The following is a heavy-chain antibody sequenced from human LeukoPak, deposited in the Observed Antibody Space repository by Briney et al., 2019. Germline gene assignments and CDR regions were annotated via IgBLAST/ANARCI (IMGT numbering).Heavy chain of an antibody. D-gene: IGHD1-26*01. J-gene: IGHJ6*02. V-gene: IGHV5-51*01. CDR2: IYPGDSDT. CDR3: ARHMGATYYYYYGMDV. Sequence: GESLKISCKGSGYKFSNYWIGWVRQMPGKGLEWMGIIYPGDSDTRYSPSFQGQVTISADKSISTAYLQWSSLKASDTAMYYCARHMGATYYYYYGMDVWGQGTTVTVS. CDR1: GYKFSNYW.